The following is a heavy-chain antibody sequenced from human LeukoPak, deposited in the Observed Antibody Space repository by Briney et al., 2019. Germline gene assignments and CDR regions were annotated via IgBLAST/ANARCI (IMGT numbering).Heavy chain of an antibody. J-gene: IGHJ1*01. V-gene: IGHV4-59*01. D-gene: IGHD6-19*01. CDR3: GRGVPGGWYGDFHH. Sequence: PSETLSLTCTVSGGFINTYFWSWIRQPPGKGLEWIGYIYYSGSTNYNPSLKSRVTISVDTSRNQFSLQLSSVTAADTAVYYCGRGVPGGWYGDFHHWGQGTLVTVSS. CDR2: IYYSGST. CDR1: GGFINTYF.